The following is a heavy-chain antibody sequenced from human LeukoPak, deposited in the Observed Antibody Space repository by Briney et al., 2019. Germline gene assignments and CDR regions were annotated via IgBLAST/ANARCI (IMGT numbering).Heavy chain of an antibody. D-gene: IGHD6-6*01. J-gene: IGHJ4*02. CDR2: ISPIFGIA. Sequence: GASVKVSCKASGYTFTSYGITWVRQAPGQRFEWLGQISPIFGIADYAQKFQGRLTITTDESTSTAYLELSGLRSEDTALYYCAKTGVEYASSSGVLDSWGQGTLVTVSS. CDR1: GYTFTSYG. V-gene: IGHV1-69*05. CDR3: AKTGVEYASSSGVLDS.